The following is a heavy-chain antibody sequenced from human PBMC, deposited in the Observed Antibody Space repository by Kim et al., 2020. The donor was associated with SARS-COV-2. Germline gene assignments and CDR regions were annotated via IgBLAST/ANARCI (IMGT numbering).Heavy chain of an antibody. CDR3: ARNPRIPYGSGSTPYYFDY. V-gene: IGHV3-30*04. CDR1: GFTFSSYA. CDR2: ISYDGSNK. D-gene: IGHD3-10*01. Sequence: GGSLRLSCAASGFTFSSYAMHWVRQAPGKGLEWVAVISYDGSNKYYADSVKGRFTISRDNSKNTLYLQMNSLRAEDTAVYYCARNPRIPYGSGSTPYYFDYWGQGTLVTVSS. J-gene: IGHJ4*02.